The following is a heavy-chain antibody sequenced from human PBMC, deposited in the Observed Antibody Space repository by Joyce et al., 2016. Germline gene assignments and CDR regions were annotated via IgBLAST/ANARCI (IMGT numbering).Heavy chain of an antibody. V-gene: IGHV2-5*02. CDR3: AHRRVNWGFDY. D-gene: IGHD7-27*01. Sequence: QITLKESGPTLVKPTETPTLTCTFSGFSLSTRGLGVGWIRQPPGKALEWLAVIYGDDDERYSPSLKNRLTITKDTSKNQVVLTITNMDPVDTATYYCAHRRVNWGFDYWGQGTLVTVSS. CDR2: IYGDDDE. CDR1: GFSLSTRGLG. J-gene: IGHJ4*02.